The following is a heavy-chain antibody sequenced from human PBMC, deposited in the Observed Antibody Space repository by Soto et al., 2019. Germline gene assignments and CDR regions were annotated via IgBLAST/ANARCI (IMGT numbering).Heavy chain of an antibody. J-gene: IGHJ4*02. V-gene: IGHV4-39*01. CDR2: IYYSGST. Sequence: QLQLQESGPGLVKPSETLSLTCTVSGGSISSSSYYWGWIRQPPGKGLEWIGSIYYSGSTYYNPSLKSRVTISVDTSKNQFSLKLSSVTAADTAVYYCARRAVAGTFDYWGQGTLVTVSS. CDR1: GGSISSSSYY. D-gene: IGHD6-19*01. CDR3: ARRAVAGTFDY.